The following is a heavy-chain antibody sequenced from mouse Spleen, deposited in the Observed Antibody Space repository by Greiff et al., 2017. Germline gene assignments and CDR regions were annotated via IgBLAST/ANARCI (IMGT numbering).Heavy chain of an antibody. J-gene: IGHJ2*01. CDR2: INPYNDGT. CDR3: ARSITTVVATWDY. CDR1: GYTFTSYV. Sequence: VQLKQSGPELVKPGASVKMSCKASGYTFTSYVMHWVKQKPGQGLEWIGYINPYNDGTKYNEKFKGKATLTSDKSSSTAYMELSSLTSEDSAVYYCARSITTVVATWDYWGQGTTLTVSS. D-gene: IGHD1-1*01. V-gene: IGHV1-14*01.